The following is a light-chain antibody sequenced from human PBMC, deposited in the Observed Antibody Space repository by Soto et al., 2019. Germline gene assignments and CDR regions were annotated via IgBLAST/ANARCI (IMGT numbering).Light chain of an antibody. V-gene: IGLV1-36*01. Sequence: QSVLTQPPSISEAPRQRVTISCSGSTSNIGNNPVSWYQHLPGRAPKLLIYYDDLMPPGVSDRFSGSKSGTSASLAISGLQSEDEADYYCAAWDDSLNGVVFGGGTKLTVL. CDR1: TSNIGNNP. J-gene: IGLJ2*01. CDR3: AAWDDSLNGVV. CDR2: YDD.